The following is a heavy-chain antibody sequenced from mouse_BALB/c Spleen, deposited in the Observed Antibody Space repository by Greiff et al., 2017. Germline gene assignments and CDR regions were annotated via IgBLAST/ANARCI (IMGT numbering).Heavy chain of an antibody. J-gene: IGHJ4*01. CDR3: ARKGYDNYAMDY. V-gene: IGHV1-69*02. D-gene: IGHD2-3*01. CDR2: IDPSDSYT. CDR1: GYTFTSYW. Sequence: QVQLQQPGAELVKPGASVKLSCTASGYTFTSYWMYWVKQRPGQGLEWIGEIDPSDSYTNYNQKFKGKATLAVDKSSSTAYMQLSSLTSEDSAVYYCARKGYDNYAMDYWGQGTSVTVSS.